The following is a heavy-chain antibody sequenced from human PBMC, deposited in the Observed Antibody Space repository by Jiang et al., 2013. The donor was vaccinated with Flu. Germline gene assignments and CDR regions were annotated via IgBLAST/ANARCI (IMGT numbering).Heavy chain of an antibody. CDR3: ARNRGWSGLDY. CDR2: IYHTGST. J-gene: IGHJ4*02. Sequence: RGTLSLTCAVSGDSISSNNWWSWVRQPPGKGLEWIGEIYHTGSTNYNPSLKSRVTISIDKSKNQFSLNLRSVTAADTAVYYCARNRGWSGLDYWGQGTLVTVSS. CDR1: GDSISSNNW. V-gene: IGHV4-4*03. D-gene: IGHD6-19*01.